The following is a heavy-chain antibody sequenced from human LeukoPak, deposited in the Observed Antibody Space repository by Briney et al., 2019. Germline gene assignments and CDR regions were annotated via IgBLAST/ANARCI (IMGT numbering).Heavy chain of an antibody. V-gene: IGHV3-30*02. Sequence: GGSLRLSCAASGFTFSSYGMYWVRQAPGKGLEWVAFIRYDGSNKYYADSVRGRFTVSRDNSKNTLYLQMKSLRAEDTAVYYCAKGGGYEAQYYYYYLDVWGKGTTVTISS. CDR2: IRYDGSNK. J-gene: IGHJ6*03. CDR3: AKGGGYEAQYYYYYLDV. CDR1: GFTFSSYG. D-gene: IGHD5-12*01.